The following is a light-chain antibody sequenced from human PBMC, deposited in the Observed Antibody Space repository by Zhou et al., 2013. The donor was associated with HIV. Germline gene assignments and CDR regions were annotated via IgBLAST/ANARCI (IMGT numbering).Light chain of an antibody. J-gene: IGKJ2*01. CDR2: EVF. CDR1: QSLLHSNGYNY. Sequence: DIVMTQSPLSLPVTPGEPASISCRSSQSLLHSNGYNYLDWYLQKPGQSPQLLIHEVFNRFPGVPERFSGSGSGTDFTLRISRVEAEDVGVYYCMQSIQLPYTFGQGTKVEIK. CDR3: MQSIQLPYT. V-gene: IGKV2D-29*02.